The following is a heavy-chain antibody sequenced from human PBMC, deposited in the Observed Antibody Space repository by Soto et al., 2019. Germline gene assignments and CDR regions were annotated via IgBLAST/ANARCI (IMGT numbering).Heavy chain of an antibody. Sequence: SLTCTVSGGSISSYYWSWIRQPPGKGLEWIGYIYGSGITFYNPSLQSRVILSMDTSKNQFSLKLSSVTAADTAVYYCARKQSGFFYGIDYWGQGTLVTSPQ. D-gene: IGHD3-3*01. V-gene: IGHV4-59*08. J-gene: IGHJ4*02. CDR1: GGSISSYY. CDR3: ARKQSGFFYGIDY. CDR2: IYGSGIT.